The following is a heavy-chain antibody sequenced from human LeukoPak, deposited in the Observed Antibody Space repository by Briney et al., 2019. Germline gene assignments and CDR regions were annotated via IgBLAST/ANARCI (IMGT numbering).Heavy chain of an antibody. CDR3: AKIPGGSGYFDY. CDR1: GFTFSIHA. CDR2: ISGSGGST. D-gene: IGHD3-22*01. J-gene: IGHJ4*02. V-gene: IGHV3-23*01. Sequence: GGSLRLSCAASGFTFSIHAMSWVRQAPGKGLEWVSAISGSGGSTYYADSVKGRFTISRDNSKNTLYLQMNSLRAEDTAVYYCAKIPGGSGYFDYWGQGTLVTVSS.